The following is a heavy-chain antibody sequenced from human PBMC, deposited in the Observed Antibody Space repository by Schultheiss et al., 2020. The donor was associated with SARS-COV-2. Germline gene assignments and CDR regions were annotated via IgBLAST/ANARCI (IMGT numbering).Heavy chain of an antibody. CDR3: AKEKLNYFDY. CDR2: ISSTGVST. D-gene: IGHD1-7*01. J-gene: IGHJ4*02. Sequence: GGSLRLSCAASGFMFSSYAMSWVRQAPGKGLEWVSAISSTGVSTYYADSVKGRFTVSRDNSKNTLYLQMNSLRAEDTAVYYCAKEKLNYFDYWGQGILVTVSS. CDR1: GFMFSSYA. V-gene: IGHV3-23*01.